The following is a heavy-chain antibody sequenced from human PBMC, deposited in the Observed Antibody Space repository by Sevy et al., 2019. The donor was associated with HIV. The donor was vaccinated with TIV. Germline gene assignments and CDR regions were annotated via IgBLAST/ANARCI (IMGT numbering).Heavy chain of an antibody. Sequence: GGSLRLSCAASGFSFSSYSMNWVRHAPGKGLEWVSYISSSSSTIYYADSVRGRFTISRDNAKNSLYLQMNSLRAGDTAVYYCARVPSTGRYGMDVWGQGTTATVSS. CDR3: ARVPSTGRYGMDV. CDR2: ISSSSSTI. D-gene: IGHD3-10*01. J-gene: IGHJ6*02. V-gene: IGHV3-48*01. CDR1: GFSFSSYS.